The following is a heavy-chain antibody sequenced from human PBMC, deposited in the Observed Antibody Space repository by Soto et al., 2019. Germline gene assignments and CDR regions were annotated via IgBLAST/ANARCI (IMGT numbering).Heavy chain of an antibody. V-gene: IGHV3-53*01. J-gene: IGHJ4*02. CDR3: ARGAGEGSSSAPLDY. Sequence: ETLSLTCAVSGYSISSGYYWGWIRQPPGKGLEWVSVIYSGDSTYYADSVKGRFTISRDNSKNTLYLQMNSLRAEDTAVYYCARGAGEGSSSAPLDYWGQGTLVTVSS. D-gene: IGHD6-6*01. CDR1: GYSISSGYY. CDR2: IYSGDST.